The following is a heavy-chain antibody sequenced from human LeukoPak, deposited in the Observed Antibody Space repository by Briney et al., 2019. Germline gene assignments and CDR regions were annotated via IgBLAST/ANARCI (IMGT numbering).Heavy chain of an antibody. CDR3: ARDGGSEWELPERDDYYYYYYYYMDV. CDR2: IKQDGSEK. D-gene: IGHD1-26*01. Sequence: PGGSLRLSCAASGFTFSSYWMSWVRQAPGKGLEWVANIKQDGSEKYYVDSVKGRFTISRDNAKNSLYLQMNSLRAEDTAVYYCARDGGSEWELPERDDYYYYYYYYMDVWGKGTTVTVSS. CDR1: GFTFSSYW. J-gene: IGHJ6*03. V-gene: IGHV3-7*01.